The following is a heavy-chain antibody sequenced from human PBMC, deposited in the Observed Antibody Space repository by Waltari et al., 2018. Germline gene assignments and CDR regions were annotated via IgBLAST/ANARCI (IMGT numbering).Heavy chain of an antibody. Sequence: QVQLAQSGSELKEPGASEKVSCRTSGYTFTDSTINLVRQAPGQGLEWMGWINTKNGHPTYVQGFTGRFVFSLDTSVSTTYLQITGLKAEDTAVYFCARALLGLTNRLDVWGQGTTVTISS. J-gene: IGHJ6*02. V-gene: IGHV7-4-1*02. D-gene: IGHD4-17*01. CDR2: INTKNGHP. CDR3: ARALLGLTNRLDV. CDR1: GYTFTDST.